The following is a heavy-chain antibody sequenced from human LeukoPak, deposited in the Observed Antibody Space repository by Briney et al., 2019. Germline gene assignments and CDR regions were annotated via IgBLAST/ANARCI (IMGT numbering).Heavy chain of an antibody. CDR3: ARGRTIFGVVIMGY. CDR1: GFTFSSYS. CDR2: ISSSSSYI. J-gene: IGHJ4*02. D-gene: IGHD3-3*01. Sequence: GGSLRLSCAASGFTFSSYSMNWVRQAPGKGLEWVSSISSSSSYIYYADSVKGRFTISRDNAKNSLYLQMNSLRAEDTAVYYCARGRTIFGVVIMGYWGQGTLVTVSS. V-gene: IGHV3-21*01.